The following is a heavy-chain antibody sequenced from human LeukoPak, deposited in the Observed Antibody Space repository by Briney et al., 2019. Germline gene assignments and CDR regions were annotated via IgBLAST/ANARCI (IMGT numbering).Heavy chain of an antibody. V-gene: IGHV3-66*01. CDR3: ARGYNYALIL. CDR1: GFTFSSYA. Sequence: GGSLRLSCAASGFTFSSYAMSWVRQAPGKGLEWVSAISSGGNTYYADSVKGRFTISRDSSKNTLYLQMNSLRAEDTAVYYCARGYNYALILWGQGTLVTVSS. D-gene: IGHD5-18*01. J-gene: IGHJ4*02. CDR2: ISSGGNT.